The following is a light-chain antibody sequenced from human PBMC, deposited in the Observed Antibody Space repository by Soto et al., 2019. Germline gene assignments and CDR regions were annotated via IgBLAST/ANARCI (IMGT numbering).Light chain of an antibody. J-gene: IGLJ2*01. Sequence: QSVLPQPPSVSAAPGQKVTISCSGSSSNIGNNYVSWYQQLPGTAPKLLIYDNNKRPSGIPDRFSGSKSGTSATLGITGLQNGDEADYYCGTWDSSLSAVVFGGGTKLTVL. CDR2: DNN. V-gene: IGLV1-51*01. CDR1: SSNIGNNY. CDR3: GTWDSSLSAVV.